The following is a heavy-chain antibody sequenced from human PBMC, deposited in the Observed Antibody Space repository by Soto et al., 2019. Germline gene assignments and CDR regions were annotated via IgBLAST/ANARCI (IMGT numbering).Heavy chain of an antibody. V-gene: IGHV1-58*01. Sequence: QMQLVQSGPEVKKPGTSVKVSCKASGFTFTSSAVQWVRQARGQRLEWIGWIVVGSGNTNYAQKFQERVTITRDMSTSTAYMELSSLRSEDTAVYYCAASGGTTLHYLDYWGQGTLVTVSS. CDR2: IVVGSGNT. CDR3: AASGGTTLHYLDY. J-gene: IGHJ4*02. D-gene: IGHD2-15*01. CDR1: GFTFTSSA.